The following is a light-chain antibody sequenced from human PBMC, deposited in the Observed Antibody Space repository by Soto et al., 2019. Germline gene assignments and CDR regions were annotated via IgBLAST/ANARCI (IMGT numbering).Light chain of an antibody. CDR1: ISDFVVYNY. CDR3: RSHTLSRALQV. CDR2: GVS. V-gene: IGLV2-14*01. Sequence: QSVLTQPASVSGSPGQSITISCSGTISDFVVYNYVSWYQQHPGKAPKLMLYGVSKRPSGVSNRFSGSKSGNTASLTISGLQAEDEADYYCRSHTLSRALQVFGTGTKLTVL. J-gene: IGLJ1*01.